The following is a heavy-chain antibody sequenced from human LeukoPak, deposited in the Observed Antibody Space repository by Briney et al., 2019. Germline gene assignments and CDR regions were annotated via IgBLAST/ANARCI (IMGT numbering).Heavy chain of an antibody. CDR1: GFTFSHYR. J-gene: IGHJ4*02. Sequence: GGSLRLSCTASGFTFSHYRMTWVRQAPGKGLEWVAFISSPGGVTYYADSVKGRFTVSRDNSKNTLYLQMNSLRAEDTAVYYCAKESGYSYGYLDYWGQGTLVTVSS. CDR3: AKESGYSYGYLDY. CDR2: ISSPGGVT. D-gene: IGHD5-18*01. V-gene: IGHV3-48*01.